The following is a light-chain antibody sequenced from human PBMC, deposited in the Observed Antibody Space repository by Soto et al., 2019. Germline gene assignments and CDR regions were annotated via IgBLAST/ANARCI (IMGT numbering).Light chain of an antibody. CDR2: GAS. V-gene: IGKV3-15*01. J-gene: IGKJ1*01. CDR1: QRVSAN. CDR3: QQYDNWPAGM. Sequence: EIVMTQSPATLSVSPGERVTLSCRASQRVSANLSCYQQKPGQAPSLLVYGASTRATGIPARFSGGGSVTEFTLTISSLQSEELAVYFCQQYDNWPAGMLGQGTKMEIK.